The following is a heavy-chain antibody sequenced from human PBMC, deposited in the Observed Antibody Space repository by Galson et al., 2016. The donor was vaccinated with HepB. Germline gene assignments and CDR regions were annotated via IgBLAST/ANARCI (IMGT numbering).Heavy chain of an antibody. V-gene: IGHV1-69*01. CDR1: GGTFSSYA. CDR3: AAGTTPHYYYYMDV. Sequence: ASGGTFSSYAISWVRQAPGQGLEWMGGIIPIFATTNYAQKFQDRVTITADESTSTAYMKLSSLRSEDTAVYYCAAGTTPHYYYYMDVWGKGTTVIASS. CDR2: IIPIFATT. D-gene: IGHD1-7*01. J-gene: IGHJ6*03.